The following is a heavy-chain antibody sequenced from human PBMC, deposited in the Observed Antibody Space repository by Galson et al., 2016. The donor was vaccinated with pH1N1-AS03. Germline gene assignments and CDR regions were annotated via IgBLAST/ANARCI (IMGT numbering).Heavy chain of an antibody. CDR1: GFIFRNYG. V-gene: IGHV3-33*01. J-gene: IGHJ4*02. Sequence: SLRLSCAASGFIFRNYGMHWVRQAPGKGLEWVAVIWYDASEKYYTDSVKGRFTISRDNAKNLLYLQMNSLRDEDTAVYYCARDGPPQGISVAGSFDFWGQGTLVTVSS. CDR2: IWYDASEK. D-gene: IGHD6-19*01. CDR3: ARDGPPQGISVAGSFDF.